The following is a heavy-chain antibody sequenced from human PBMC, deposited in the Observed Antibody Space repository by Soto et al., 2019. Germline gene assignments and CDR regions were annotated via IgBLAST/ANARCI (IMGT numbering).Heavy chain of an antibody. D-gene: IGHD6-13*01. CDR2: ISGSGGST. V-gene: IGHV3-23*01. CDR3: AKVGGPIAAAKGYFDY. Sequence: GGSLRLSCAASGFTFSSYAMSWVRQAPGKGLEWVSAISGSGGSTYYADSVKGRFTISRDNSKNTLYLQMNSLRAEDTAVYYCAKVGGPIAAAKGYFDYWGQGTLVTVSS. CDR1: GFTFSSYA. J-gene: IGHJ4*02.